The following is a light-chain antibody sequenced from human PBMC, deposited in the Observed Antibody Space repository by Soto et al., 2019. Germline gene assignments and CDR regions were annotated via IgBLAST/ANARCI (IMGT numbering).Light chain of an antibody. CDR1: QSISTY. J-gene: IGKJ4*01. CDR3: QQSYNTPVT. CDR2: GAS. Sequence: DIQMTQSPSSLSASVGDRVTITCRPSQSISTYLNWYQQKPGKAPKLLIYGASSLQSGVPSRFSGSGSGTDFTLTISSLQPEDFATYYCQQSYNTPVTFGGGTKVELK. V-gene: IGKV1-39*01.